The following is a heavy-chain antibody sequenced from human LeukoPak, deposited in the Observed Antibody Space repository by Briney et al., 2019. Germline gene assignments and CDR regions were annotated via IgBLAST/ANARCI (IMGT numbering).Heavy chain of an antibody. CDR2: IIPIFGTA. Sequence: SVKVSCKAPGGTFSSYAISWVRQAPGQGLEWMGGIIPIFGTANYAQKFQGRVTITADESTSTAYMELSSLRSEDTAVYYCARTGSGSYYLDYWGQGTLVTVSS. CDR1: GGTFSSYA. D-gene: IGHD3-10*01. CDR3: ARTGSGSYYLDY. V-gene: IGHV1-69*13. J-gene: IGHJ4*02.